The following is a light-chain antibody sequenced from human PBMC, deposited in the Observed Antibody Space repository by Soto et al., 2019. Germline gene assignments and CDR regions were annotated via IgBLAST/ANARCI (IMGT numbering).Light chain of an antibody. Sequence: QSALTQPPSASGSPGQSVTISCTGTSSDVGGYNYVSWYQQNPGKVPKLMIYEVNKRPSGVPDLFSGSKSGNTASLTVSGLQAEDEADYYCTSYAGGNNVFGTGTKVTVL. J-gene: IGLJ1*01. CDR1: SSDVGGYNY. V-gene: IGLV2-8*01. CDR3: TSYAGGNNV. CDR2: EVN.